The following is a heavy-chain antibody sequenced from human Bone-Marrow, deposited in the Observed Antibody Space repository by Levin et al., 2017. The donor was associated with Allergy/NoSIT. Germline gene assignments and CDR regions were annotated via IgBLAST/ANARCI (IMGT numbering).Heavy chain of an antibody. J-gene: IGHJ4*02. Sequence: SGPTLVKPTQTLTLTCTFSGFSLSTSGMCVTWIRQSPGKALEWLALIRWDDEEFYSTSLKTRLTISKDTSKNQVVLTMTNMDPVDTATYYCARMLYGDFVGYFDYWGQGALVTVSS. CDR2: IRWDDEE. D-gene: IGHD4-17*01. CDR3: ARMLYGDFVGYFDY. V-gene: IGHV2-70*01. CDR1: GFSLSTSGMC.